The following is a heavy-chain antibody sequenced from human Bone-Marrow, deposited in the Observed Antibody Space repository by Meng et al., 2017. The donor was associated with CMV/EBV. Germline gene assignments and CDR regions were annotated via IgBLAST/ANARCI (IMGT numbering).Heavy chain of an antibody. J-gene: IGHJ4*02. Sequence: SGFTFGNAWMSWVRQAPGKGLEWVGRIKSKTDGGTTDYAAPVKGRFTISRDDSKNTLYLQMNSLKTEDTAVYYCTTVRYRGGYDSDYWGQGTLVTVSS. V-gene: IGHV3-15*01. CDR1: GFTFGNAW. D-gene: IGHD5-12*01. CDR2: IKSKTDGGTT. CDR3: TTVRYRGGYDSDY.